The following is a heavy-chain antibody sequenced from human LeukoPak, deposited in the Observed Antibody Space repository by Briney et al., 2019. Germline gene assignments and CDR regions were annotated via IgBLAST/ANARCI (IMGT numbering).Heavy chain of an antibody. Sequence: GESLKISCKGSGSGFTSYWIGWGRQMPGKGLEGMGIIYPGDSDTRYSPSFQGQVTISADKSISTAYLQWSSLKASDTAMYYCARQVDCSGGSCYEDYWGQGTLVTVSS. CDR2: IYPGDSDT. D-gene: IGHD2-15*01. V-gene: IGHV5-51*01. J-gene: IGHJ4*02. CDR3: ARQVDCSGGSCYEDY. CDR1: GSGFTSYW.